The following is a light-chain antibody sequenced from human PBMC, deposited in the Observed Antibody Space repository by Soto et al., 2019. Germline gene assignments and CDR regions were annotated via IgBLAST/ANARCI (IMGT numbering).Light chain of an antibody. CDR2: GAS. CDR3: QQDNNLPLT. CDR1: QSVSSN. V-gene: IGKV3-15*01. Sequence: EIVMTQSPATLSVSPGERATLSCRASQSVSSNLAWYQQKPGQAPRLLISGASTRATGIPARFGGSGSGTEFTLTISSLQSEDFALYYCQQDNNLPLTFGGGTKMEIK. J-gene: IGKJ4*01.